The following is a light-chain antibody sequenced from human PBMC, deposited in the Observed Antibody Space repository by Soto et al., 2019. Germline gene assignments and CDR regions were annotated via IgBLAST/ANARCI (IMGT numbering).Light chain of an antibody. V-gene: IGKV3-15*01. CDR1: QSVSSN. Sequence: EIIMTQSPATLSVCPEERATLSCRASQSVSSNLAWYQQKPGQAPRLLIYGASTRATGIPARFSGSGSGTEFTLTISSLQSEDFAVYYCQQYNNWPPIPFGHGTLLEIK. CDR2: GAS. CDR3: QQYNNWPPIP. J-gene: IGKJ5*01.